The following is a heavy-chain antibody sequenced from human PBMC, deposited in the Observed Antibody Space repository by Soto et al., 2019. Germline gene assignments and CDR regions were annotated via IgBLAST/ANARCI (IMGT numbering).Heavy chain of an antibody. V-gene: IGHV3-43D*04. J-gene: IGHJ4*02. D-gene: IGHD3-16*01. CDR1: GFTFDDYA. CDR3: AKGGDQPQTTPFVDY. Sequence: VGSLRLSCAASGFTFDDYAMHWVRQSPGKGLEWVSHITWDGGAAHYADSVKGRFTTSRDNRKNSLYLQMTSLRDEDTAFYYCAKGGDQPQTTPFVDYWGQGTLVTVSS. CDR2: ITWDGGAA.